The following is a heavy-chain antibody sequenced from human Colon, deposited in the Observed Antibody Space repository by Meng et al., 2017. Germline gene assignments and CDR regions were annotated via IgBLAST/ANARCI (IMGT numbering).Heavy chain of an antibody. CDR1: GGSISIGDYY. D-gene: IGHD4-17*01. Sequence: LQGSGPELGQPSQPLSLTFTVSGGSISIGDYYWSWIRQPPGKGLEWIGYIYYSGSTYSNASLKSRVTISIDRSKNQFSLKLSSVTAADTAVYYCARDRKHYGERGWFDPWGQGTLVTVSS. V-gene: IGHV4-30-4*01. CDR2: IYYSGST. J-gene: IGHJ5*02. CDR3: ARDRKHYGERGWFDP.